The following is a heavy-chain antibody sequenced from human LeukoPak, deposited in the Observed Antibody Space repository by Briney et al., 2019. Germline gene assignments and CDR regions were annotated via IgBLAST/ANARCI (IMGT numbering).Heavy chain of an antibody. Sequence: SETLSLTCTVSGGSISNYYWSWIRQHPGKGLEWIGYIYYSGSTYYDPSLKSRVTISVDTSKNQFSLKLSSVTAADTAVYYCARGNEITMDPEWWFDPWGQGTLVTVSS. J-gene: IGHJ5*02. CDR2: IYYSGST. V-gene: IGHV4-59*06. D-gene: IGHD3-10*01. CDR3: ARGNEITMDPEWWFDP. CDR1: GGSISNYY.